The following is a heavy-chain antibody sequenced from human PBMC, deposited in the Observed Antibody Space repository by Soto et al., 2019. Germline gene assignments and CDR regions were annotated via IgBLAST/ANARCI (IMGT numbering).Heavy chain of an antibody. J-gene: IGHJ6*02. CDR1: GGTFSSYA. D-gene: IGHD2-2*01. CDR3: ARSQGSSTSLEIYYYYYHGMDV. Sequence: QVQLVQSGAXVKKPGSSVKVSCKGSGGTFSSYAISWVRQAPGQGLEWMGGIIPISETTNYAQKFQGRVTITADESKSTAYMELSSLRSEDTAVYYCARSQGSSTSLEIYYYYYHGMDVWGQGTTVTVSS. V-gene: IGHV1-69*01. CDR2: IIPISETT.